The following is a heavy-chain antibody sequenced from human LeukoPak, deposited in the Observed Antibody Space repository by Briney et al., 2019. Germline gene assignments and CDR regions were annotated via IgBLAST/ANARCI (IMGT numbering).Heavy chain of an antibody. CDR1: GFTFSDAW. J-gene: IGHJ4*02. CDR2: VKGKPDGGTT. CDR3: TTDLQTGDIQE. V-gene: IGHV3-15*01. D-gene: IGHD7-27*01. Sequence: PGGSLRLSCAASGFTFSDAWMSWVRQAPGKGLEWVGRVKGKPDGGTTDYAAPVKGRFTISRDDSKNTLYLQMNSLKTEDTAVYYCTTDLQTGDIQEWGQGTLVTVSS.